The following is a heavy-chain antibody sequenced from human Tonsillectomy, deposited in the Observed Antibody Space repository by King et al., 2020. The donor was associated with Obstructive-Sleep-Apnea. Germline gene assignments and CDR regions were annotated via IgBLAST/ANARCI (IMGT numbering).Heavy chain of an antibody. J-gene: IGHJ4*02. V-gene: IGHV3-23*04. Sequence: VQLVESGGGLVQPGGSLSLSCAASGFTFSSYAMSWVRQAPGKGLDGVSGISGSGGSTYYADSVKGRFTISRDNSKNTLYLQMNSRRAEDTAVYYCAKDRKNIAVAGTDLWGQGTLVTVSS. CDR2: ISGSGGST. CDR1: GFTFSSYA. D-gene: IGHD6-19*01. CDR3: AKDRKNIAVAGTDL.